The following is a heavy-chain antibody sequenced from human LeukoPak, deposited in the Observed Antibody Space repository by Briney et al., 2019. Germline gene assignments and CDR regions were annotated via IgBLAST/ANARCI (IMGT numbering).Heavy chain of an antibody. CDR1: GFTFNSYS. D-gene: IGHD3-10*01. Sequence: PGGSLRLSCAASGFTFNSYSMNWVRQAPGKGLEWVSSISSSSSYIYYADSVKGRFTISRDNAKNSLYLQMNSLRAEDTAVYYCARDTMAPELYYYYGMDVWGQGTTVTVSS. J-gene: IGHJ6*02. CDR2: ISSSSSYI. V-gene: IGHV3-21*01. CDR3: ARDTMAPELYYYYGMDV.